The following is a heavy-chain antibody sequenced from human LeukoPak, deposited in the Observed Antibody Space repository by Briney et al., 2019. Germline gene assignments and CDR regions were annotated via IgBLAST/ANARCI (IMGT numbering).Heavy chain of an antibody. D-gene: IGHD3-10*01. CDR1: GFTFSSYG. V-gene: IGHV3-30*18. J-gene: IGHJ4*02. CDR3: AKDHYYYGSGIYFMHYFDY. Sequence: GGSLRLSCAASGFTFSSYGMHWVRQAPGKGLEWVAVISYDGSNKYYADSVKGRFTISRENSKNTLHLQMNSLRAEDTAVYYCAKDHYYYGSGIYFMHYFDYWGQGTLVTVSS. CDR2: ISYDGSNK.